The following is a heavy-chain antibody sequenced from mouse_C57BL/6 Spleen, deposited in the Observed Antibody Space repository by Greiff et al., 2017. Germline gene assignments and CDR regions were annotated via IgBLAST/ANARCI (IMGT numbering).Heavy chain of an antibody. J-gene: IGHJ2*01. CDR2: IDPEDGET. V-gene: IGHV14-2*01. CDR3: ARWDYDGSWYDY. CDR1: GFNFKDYY. D-gene: IGHD1-1*01. Sequence: EVQLQQSGAELVKPGASVKLSCKASGFNFKDYYMHWVKQRTGQGLEWIGRIDPEDGETNYAPKFQGKVTITADTSSNTAYLQRSSLTSEDTAVYYCARWDYDGSWYDYWGQGTTLTVSS.